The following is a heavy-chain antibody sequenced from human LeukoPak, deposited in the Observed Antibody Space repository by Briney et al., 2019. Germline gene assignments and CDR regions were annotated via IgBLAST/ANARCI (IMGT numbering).Heavy chain of an antibody. CDR1: GYTLTELS. CDR2: FDPEDGET. CDR3: ATDLGRYFDWLLDY. J-gene: IGHJ4*02. Sequence: GASVKVSCKVSGYTLTELSMHWVRQAPGKGLEWMGGFDPEDGETIYAQKFQGRVTMTEDTSTDTAYMELSSLRSEDTAVYYCATDLGRYFDWLLDYWGQGTLVTVSS. D-gene: IGHD3-9*01. V-gene: IGHV1-24*01.